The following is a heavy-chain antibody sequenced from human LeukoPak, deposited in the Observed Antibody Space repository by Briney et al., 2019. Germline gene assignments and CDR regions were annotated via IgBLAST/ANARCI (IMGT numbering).Heavy chain of an antibody. V-gene: IGHV3-73*01. CDR3: TRPSNGGIVGATSDY. Sequence: PGGSLRLSCAASGFTFSGSAMHWVRQASGEGLEWVGRIRSKANRYATAYAASVKGRFTISRDDSKNTAYLQMNSLKTEDTAVYYCTRPSNGGIVGATSDYWGQGTVVSVS. J-gene: IGHJ4*02. D-gene: IGHD1-26*01. CDR2: IRSKANRYAT. CDR1: GFTFSGSA.